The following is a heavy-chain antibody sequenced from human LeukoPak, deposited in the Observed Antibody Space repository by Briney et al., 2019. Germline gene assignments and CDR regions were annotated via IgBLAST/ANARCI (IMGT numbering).Heavy chain of an antibody. CDR1: GFTFSSYG. V-gene: IGHV3-30*03. J-gene: IGHJ4*02. CDR3: SAGGRRATTGPTGF. D-gene: IGHD1-26*01. CDR2: TSYDGNEK. Sequence: GGSLRLSCAASGFTFSSYGMHWVRQAPGKGLEWVTVTSYDGNEKYYADSVKGRFTISRDNSKNTVYLQMNSLRAEDTAVYYCSAGGRRATTGPTGFWGQGTLVTVSS.